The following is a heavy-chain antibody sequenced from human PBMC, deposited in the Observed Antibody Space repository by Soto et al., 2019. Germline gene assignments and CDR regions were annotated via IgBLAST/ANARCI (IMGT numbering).Heavy chain of an antibody. CDR3: ARTTSYYDYVWGSYRSSNWFDP. CDR1: GGSISSYY. D-gene: IGHD3-16*02. V-gene: IGHV4-59*08. CDR2: IYYSGST. J-gene: IGHJ5*02. Sequence: SETLSLTCTVSGGSISSYYWSWIRQPPGKGLEWIGYIYYSGSTNYNPSLKSRVTISVDTSKNQLSLKLSSVTAADTAVYYCARTTSYYDYVWGSYRSSNWFDPWGQGTLVT.